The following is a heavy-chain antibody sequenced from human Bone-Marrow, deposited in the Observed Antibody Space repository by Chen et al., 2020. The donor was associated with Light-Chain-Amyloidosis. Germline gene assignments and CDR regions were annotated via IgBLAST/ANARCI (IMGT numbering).Heavy chain of an antibody. Sequence: EVQLVESGGGVVQPGGSLRLPCAASGFTFDDYAMHWVRQAPGKGLEWVSLISGDGGSTYYADSVKGRFTISRDNSKNSLYLQMNSLRTEDTALYYCAKDKRGSSSSWSHYFDYWGQGTLVTVSS. J-gene: IGHJ4*02. CDR1: GFTFDDYA. CDR2: ISGDGGST. D-gene: IGHD6-13*01. V-gene: IGHV3-43*02. CDR3: AKDKRGSSSSWSHYFDY.